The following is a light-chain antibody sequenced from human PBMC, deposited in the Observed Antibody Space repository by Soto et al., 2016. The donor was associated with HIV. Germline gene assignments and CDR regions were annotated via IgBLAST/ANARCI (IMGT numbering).Light chain of an antibody. Sequence: DIQMTQSPSSLSASVGDRVTITCRASQGITSSLAWYQQKPGKAPNLLLYAASRLESGVPSRFSGSGSGTECTLTISSLQSEDFATYYCQQYYSNLWTFGQGTKVEIQ. V-gene: IGKV1-NL1*01. CDR1: QGITSS. CDR3: QQYYSNLWT. CDR2: AAS. J-gene: IGKJ1*01.